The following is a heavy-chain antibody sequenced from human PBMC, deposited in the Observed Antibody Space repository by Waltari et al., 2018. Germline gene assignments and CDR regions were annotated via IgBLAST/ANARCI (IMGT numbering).Heavy chain of an antibody. V-gene: IGHV4-59*01. J-gene: IGHJ3*02. D-gene: IGHD6-13*01. CDR2: IYYSGRT. CDR1: GGSISSYY. CDR3: ARDGDSKHDAFDI. Sequence: QVQLQESGPGLVKPSETLSLTCTVSGGSISSYYWRWIRQPPGKGLEWIGSIYYSGRTNYNPALKSRVTISVDTAKNQFSLKLSSVTAADTAVYYCARDGDSKHDAFDIWGQGTMVTVSS.